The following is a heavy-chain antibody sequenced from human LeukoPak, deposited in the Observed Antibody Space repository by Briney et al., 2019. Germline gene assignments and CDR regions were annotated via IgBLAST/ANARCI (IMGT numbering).Heavy chain of an antibody. V-gene: IGHV3-7*01. Sequence: GGSLRLSCAGSGFSFSSYGMHWVRQAPGKGLEWVANIKEDGREKYYVDSVKGRFTISRDNAKNSLYLQMNSLRVEDTAVYYCARDRLLEDREYNYYYYMDVWGKGTTVTVSS. CDR2: IKEDGREK. J-gene: IGHJ6*03. CDR3: ARDRLLEDREYNYYYYMDV. D-gene: IGHD3-3*01. CDR1: GFSFSSYG.